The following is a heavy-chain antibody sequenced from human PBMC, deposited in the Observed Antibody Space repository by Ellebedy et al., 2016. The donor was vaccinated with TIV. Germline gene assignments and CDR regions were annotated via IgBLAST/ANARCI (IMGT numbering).Heavy chain of an antibody. Sequence: GESLKISXAASGFTFSSYAMHWVRQAPGKGLEWVAVISYDGSNKYYADSVKGRFTISRDNSKNTLYLQMNSLRAEDTAVYYCARTTTVTPFDYWGQGTLVTVSS. J-gene: IGHJ4*02. D-gene: IGHD4-17*01. CDR3: ARTTTVTPFDY. CDR1: GFTFSSYA. V-gene: IGHV3-30-3*01. CDR2: ISYDGSNK.